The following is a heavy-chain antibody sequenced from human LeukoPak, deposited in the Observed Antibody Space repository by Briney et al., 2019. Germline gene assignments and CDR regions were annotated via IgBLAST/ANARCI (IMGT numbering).Heavy chain of an antibody. J-gene: IGHJ2*01. CDR3: ARGLDL. CDR2: IYYSGST. V-gene: IGHV4-59*01. Sequence: SETLSLTCTVSGGSISSYYWSWIRQPPGKGLEWIGYIYYSGSTNYNPSLKSRVTISVDTSKNQFCLKLISVSAADTALYCCARGLDLLGRGTLVTVSS. CDR1: GGSISSYY.